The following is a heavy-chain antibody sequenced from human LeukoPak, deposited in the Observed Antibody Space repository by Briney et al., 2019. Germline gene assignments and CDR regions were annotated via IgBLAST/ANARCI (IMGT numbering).Heavy chain of an antibody. V-gene: IGHV4-4*07. J-gene: IGHJ4*02. CDR1: GGSISSYY. CDR2: IYTTGSTDST. Sequence: SETLSLTCTLSGGSISSYYWSSIRQPPGKGLEWIGPIYTTGSTDSTDFNPSLKSRVTMSVDTSKNQFSLKLGSVTAADTAVYYCAGFGAGSYYWGQGTLVTVSS. CDR3: AGFGAGSYY. D-gene: IGHD3-10*01.